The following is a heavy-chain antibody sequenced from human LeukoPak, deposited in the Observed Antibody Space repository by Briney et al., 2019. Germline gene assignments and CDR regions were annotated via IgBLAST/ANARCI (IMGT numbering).Heavy chain of an antibody. CDR3: ARGRLATTKPFDP. CDR1: GGSFSGYY. D-gene: IGHD1-26*01. CDR2: INHSGST. V-gene: IGHV4-34*01. Sequence: SETLSLTCAVYGGSFSGYYWSWIRQPPGKGLEWIGEINHSGSTNYNPSLKSRVTISVDTSKNQFSLKLSSVTAADTAVYYCARGRLATTKPFDPWGQGTQVTVSS. J-gene: IGHJ5*02.